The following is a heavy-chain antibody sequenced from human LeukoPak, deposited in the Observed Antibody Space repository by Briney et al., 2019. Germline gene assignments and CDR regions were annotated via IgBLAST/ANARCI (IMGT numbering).Heavy chain of an antibody. CDR1: GYTFTGYY. J-gene: IGHJ4*02. CDR2: INPNSGGT. D-gene: IGHD4-17*01. Sequence: ASVKVSCKASGYTFTGYYMHWVRQAPGQGLEWMGRINPNSGGTNYAQKLQGRVTMTTDTSTSTAYMELRSLRSDDTAVYYCARTYDYGDYPPGGYWGQGTLVTVSS. CDR3: ARTYDYGDYPPGGY. V-gene: IGHV1-2*06.